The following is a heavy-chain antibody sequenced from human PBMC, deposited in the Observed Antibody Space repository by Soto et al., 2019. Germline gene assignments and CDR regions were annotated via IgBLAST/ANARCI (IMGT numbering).Heavy chain of an antibody. J-gene: IGHJ5*02. CDR2: IYYSGST. V-gene: IGHV4-39*01. D-gene: IGHD3-22*01. CDR1: GGSISSSSYY. Sequence: SETLSLTCTVSGGSISSSSYYWGWIRQPPGKGLEWIGSIYYSGSTYYNPSLKSRVTISVDTSKNQFSLKLSSVTAADTPVYYCATRGDKDDDDSSGYFRFDPWGPGTLVTVSS. CDR3: ATRGDKDDDDSSGYFRFDP.